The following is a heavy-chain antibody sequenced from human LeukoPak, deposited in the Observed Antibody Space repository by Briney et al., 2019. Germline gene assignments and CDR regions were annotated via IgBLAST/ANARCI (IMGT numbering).Heavy chain of an antibody. D-gene: IGHD2-8*01. CDR1: GFTFSSYW. Sequence: GGSLRLSCAASGFTFSSYWMTWVRQAPGRGLEWVANIKQDGSETCYVDSLKGRFTISRDNAKNSLYLQMNSLRAEDTAVYYCARLVYTKDAFDIWGQGTMVTVSS. V-gene: IGHV3-7*01. CDR3: ARLVYTKDAFDI. J-gene: IGHJ3*02. CDR2: IKQDGSET.